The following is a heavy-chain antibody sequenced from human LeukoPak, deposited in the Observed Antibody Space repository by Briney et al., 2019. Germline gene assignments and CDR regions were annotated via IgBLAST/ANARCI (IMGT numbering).Heavy chain of an antibody. D-gene: IGHD2-15*01. Sequence: ASVKVSCKASGGTFSSYAISWVRQAPGQGLEWMGGIIPIFGTANYAQKFQGRVTITADESTSTAYMELSSLRSEDTAVYYCATVGPSSSITSAATRGPNWFDPWGQGTLVTVSS. V-gene: IGHV1-69*01. CDR3: ATVGPSSSITSAATRGPNWFDP. J-gene: IGHJ5*02. CDR2: IIPIFGTA. CDR1: GGTFSSYA.